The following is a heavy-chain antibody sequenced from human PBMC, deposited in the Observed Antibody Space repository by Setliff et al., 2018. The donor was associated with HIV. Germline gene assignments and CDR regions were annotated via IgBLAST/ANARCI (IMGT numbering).Heavy chain of an antibody. CDR2: THSSGNT. CDR1: GGSFSDYY. V-gene: IGHV4-34*01. J-gene: IGHJ3*02. Sequence: SETLSLTCAVYGGSFSDYYWSWIRQPPGKGLEWLGETHSSGNTNYSPSLKGRVTISVDTPKDQYSLNLKSVTAADTAVYYCARVREGFLPYDAFEIWGQGAMVTVS. D-gene: IGHD3-3*01. CDR3: ARVREGFLPYDAFEI.